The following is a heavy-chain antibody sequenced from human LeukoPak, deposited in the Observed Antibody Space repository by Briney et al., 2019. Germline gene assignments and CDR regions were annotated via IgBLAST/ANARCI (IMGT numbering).Heavy chain of an antibody. CDR3: ARHGSGWYKLTGHWFDP. CDR2: IYYTGST. V-gene: IGHV4-59*08. J-gene: IGHJ5*02. Sequence: SETLSLTCTVSGGSITNFYWSWVRQPPGKRLEWLGFIYYTGSTTYNPSLESRVTISVDTSKNQFSLRLRSVTAADTAVYYCARHGSGWYKLTGHWFDPWGQGTLVTVSS. CDR1: GGSITNFY. D-gene: IGHD6-19*01.